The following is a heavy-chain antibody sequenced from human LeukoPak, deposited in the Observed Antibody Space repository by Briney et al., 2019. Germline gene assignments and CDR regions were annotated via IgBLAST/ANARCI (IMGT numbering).Heavy chain of an antibody. CDR2: ISYDGSNK. CDR3: ARDGQSLGRYCTNGVCHDAFDI. Sequence: GRSLRLSCAASGFTFSSYAMHWVRQAPGKGLEWVAVISYDGSNKYYADSVKGRFTISRDNSKNTLYLQMNSLRAEDTAVYYCARDGQSLGRYCTNGVCHDAFDIWGQGTMVTVSS. D-gene: IGHD2-8*01. CDR1: GFTFSSYA. J-gene: IGHJ3*02. V-gene: IGHV3-30-3*01.